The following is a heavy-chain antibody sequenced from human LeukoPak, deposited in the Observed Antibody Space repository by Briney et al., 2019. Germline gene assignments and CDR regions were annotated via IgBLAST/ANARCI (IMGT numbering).Heavy chain of an antibody. CDR3: ARVWLGVWGSYLYAFDI. Sequence: GASVKVSCKASGYTFTSYGISWVRQAPGQGLEWMGWISAYNGNTNYAQKLQGRVTMTTDTSTSTAYMELRSLRSDDTAVYYCARVWLGVWGSYLYAFDIWGQGTMVTVSS. D-gene: IGHD3-16*02. CDR1: GYTFTSYG. V-gene: IGHV1-18*01. J-gene: IGHJ3*02. CDR2: ISAYNGNT.